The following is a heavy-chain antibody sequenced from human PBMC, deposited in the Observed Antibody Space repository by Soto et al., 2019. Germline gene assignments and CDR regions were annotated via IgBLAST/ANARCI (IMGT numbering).Heavy chain of an antibody. J-gene: IGHJ5*02. Sequence: GGSLRLSCVGSGFVFKNFAINWVRQPPGKGLEWVSVIRGTGLNTYYAASVKGRFNVSRDNSKNTVYLQMDSLKVEDTAVYYCAKRASPANIDNWFDPWGPGTQVTVSS. CDR1: GFVFKNFA. CDR3: AKRASPANIDNWFDP. V-gene: IGHV3-23*01. CDR2: IRGTGLNT.